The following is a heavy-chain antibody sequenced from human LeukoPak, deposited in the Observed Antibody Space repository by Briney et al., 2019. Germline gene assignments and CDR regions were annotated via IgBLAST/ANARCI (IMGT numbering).Heavy chain of an antibody. CDR3: AKDSAIVLMVYDFDY. V-gene: IGHV3-23*01. CDR1: GFTFSSYA. Sequence: GGSLRLSCAASGFTFSSYAMSWVRQAPGKGLEWVSAISGSGGSTYYADSVKGRFTISRDNSKNTLYLQMNSLRAEDTAVYYCAKDSAIVLMVYDFDYWGQGALVTVSS. D-gene: IGHD2-8*01. CDR2: ISGSGGST. J-gene: IGHJ4*02.